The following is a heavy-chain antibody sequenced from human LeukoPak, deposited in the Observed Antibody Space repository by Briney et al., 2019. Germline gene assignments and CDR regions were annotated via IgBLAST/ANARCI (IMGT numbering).Heavy chain of an antibody. CDR1: GYSISNGYQ. D-gene: IGHD2-2*01. CDR2: IYHSGSA. CDR3: ARDPRWLTPDCTSTSCYENYFDP. V-gene: IGHV4-38-2*02. J-gene: IGHJ5*02. Sequence: SETLSLTCAVSGYSISNGYQWAWIRQPPGKTLEWIVSIYHSGSAHYNPSLKSRVTISVDTSNNHFSLRLSSVTAADTAVYYCARDPRWLTPDCTSTSCYENYFDPWGQGTLVPVSS.